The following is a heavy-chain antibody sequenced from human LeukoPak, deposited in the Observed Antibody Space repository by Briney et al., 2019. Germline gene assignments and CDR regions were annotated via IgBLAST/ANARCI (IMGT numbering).Heavy chain of an antibody. CDR2: ISWNSGSI. V-gene: IGHV3-9*03. J-gene: IGHJ4*02. Sequence: SLRLSCAASGFTFDDYAMHWVRQAPGKGLEWVSGISWNSGSIGYADSVKGRFTISRDNAKNSLYLQMNSLRAEDMALYYCAKEGSSWYDYFDYWGQGTLVTVSS. CDR3: AKEGSSWYDYFDY. CDR1: GFTFDDYA. D-gene: IGHD6-13*01.